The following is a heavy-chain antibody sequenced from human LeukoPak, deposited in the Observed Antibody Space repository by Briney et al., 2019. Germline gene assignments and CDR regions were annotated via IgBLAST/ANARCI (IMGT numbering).Heavy chain of an antibody. CDR1: GFTFSSYG. Sequence: GGSLRLSCAASGFTFSSYGMHWVRQAPGKGLEWVAFISYDGSNKYYADSVKGRFTISRDNSKNTLYLQMNSLRAEDTAVYYRAKGDGDYGQNPDNYWGQGTLVTVSS. J-gene: IGHJ4*02. V-gene: IGHV3-30*18. D-gene: IGHD4-17*01. CDR3: AKGDGDYGQNPDNY. CDR2: ISYDGSNK.